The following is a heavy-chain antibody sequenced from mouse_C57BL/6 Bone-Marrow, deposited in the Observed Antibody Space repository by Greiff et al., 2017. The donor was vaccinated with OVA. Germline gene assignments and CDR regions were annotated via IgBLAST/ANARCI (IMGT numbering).Heavy chain of an antibody. CDR1: GYSFTSYY. D-gene: IGHD2-4*01. Sequence: VKLVESGPELVKPGASVKISCKASGYSFTSYYIHWVKQRPGQGLEWIGWIYPGSGNTKYNEKFKGKATLTADTSSSTAYMQLSSLTSEDAAVYCCARSGLRRRSYWYFDVWGTGTTVTVSS. CDR2: IYPGSGNT. J-gene: IGHJ1*03. CDR3: ARSGLRRRSYWYFDV. V-gene: IGHV1-66*01.